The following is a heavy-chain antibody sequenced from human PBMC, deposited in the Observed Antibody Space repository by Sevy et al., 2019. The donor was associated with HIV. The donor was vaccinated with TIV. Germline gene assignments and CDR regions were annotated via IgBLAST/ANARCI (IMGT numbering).Heavy chain of an antibody. J-gene: IGHJ4*02. V-gene: IGHV3-48*02. Sequence: GGSLRLSCAASGFTFRNYNMNWVRQAPGKGLEWVSYISSRSTTIYYADSVKGRFTISRDSAKNSLYLQMNSLRDEDTAVYYCARDNQEDYYVNMGVDYWGQGTLVTVSS. CDR3: ARDNQEDYYVNMGVDY. CDR2: ISSRSTTI. CDR1: GFTFRNYN. D-gene: IGHD3-10*02.